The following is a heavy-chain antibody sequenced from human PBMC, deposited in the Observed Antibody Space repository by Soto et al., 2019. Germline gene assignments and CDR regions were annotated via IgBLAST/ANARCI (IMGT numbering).Heavy chain of an antibody. V-gene: IGHV3-33*01. J-gene: IGHJ3*02. CDR3: VRDPSLYLDWSCI. CDR2: IWYDGSNK. CDR1: GFTFSSYG. D-gene: IGHD3-9*01. Sequence: GSLRLSCAASGFTFSSYGMHWVRQAPGKGLEWVAVIWYDGSNKDYVDSVKGRFTISRDNSKNTLYLQMNSLRAEDTAVYYCVRDPSLYLDWSCIWGQGTXVTVSS.